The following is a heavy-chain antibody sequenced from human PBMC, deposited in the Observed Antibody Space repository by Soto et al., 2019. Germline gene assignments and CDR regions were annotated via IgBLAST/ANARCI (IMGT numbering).Heavy chain of an antibody. CDR3: ARDQSHSDTYWWLAS. CDR1: GYTFTSTW. CDR2: IHPNGDRT. D-gene: IGHD3-16*01. J-gene: IGHJ5*01. Sequence: QVQLVQSGAEVKKPGASVKVSCKASGYTFTSTWMHWVRQAPGQGLEWMGVIHPNGDRTIYAEKFQGRLTLMRDTSTATDYMELSSLRSEDTAMYYCARDQSHSDTYWWLASWGQGSLVTVSS. V-gene: IGHV1-46*01.